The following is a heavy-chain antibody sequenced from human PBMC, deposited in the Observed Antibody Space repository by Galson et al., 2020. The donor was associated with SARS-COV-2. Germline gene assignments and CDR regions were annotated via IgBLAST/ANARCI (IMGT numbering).Heavy chain of an antibody. CDR1: GFTFRENW. CDR2: IRQDGSET. J-gene: IGHJ4*02. CDR3: ARDQDGYNDF. Sequence: GESLKISCVASGFTFRENWMSWVRQAPGKGLEWVANIRQDGSETYYVDSVKGRFTVSSDSSKNSLYLQMNSLRAEDTAVYYCARDQDGYNDFWGQGTLVTVSS. D-gene: IGHD5-12*01. V-gene: IGHV3-7*01.